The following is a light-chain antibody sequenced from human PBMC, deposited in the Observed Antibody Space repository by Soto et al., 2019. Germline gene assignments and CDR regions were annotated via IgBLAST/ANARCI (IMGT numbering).Light chain of an antibody. Sequence: VLTQPPSASGSPGQSVTISCTGTSSDVGGYDYVSWYQQHPGKAPKLMIYEVTIRPSGVSDRFSGSKSGNTASLTVSGLKAEDEADYYCSSYTGGNPSYVFGTGTKV. CDR1: SSDVGGYDY. CDR2: EVT. V-gene: IGLV2-8*01. J-gene: IGLJ1*01. CDR3: SSYTGGNPSYV.